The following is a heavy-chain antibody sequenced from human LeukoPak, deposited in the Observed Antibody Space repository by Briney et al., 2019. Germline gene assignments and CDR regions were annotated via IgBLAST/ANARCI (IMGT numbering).Heavy chain of an antibody. CDR3: ALWAIEPLDY. J-gene: IGHJ4*02. CDR1: GYSFTAFY. Sequence: ASVKVSCKASGYSFTAFYIHWVRQAPGQGLEWMGWINPNSGDTNYAQKFQGRVTMTRDTSISTGYMELSRLRSDDTALYHCALWAIEPLDYWGQGTLVTVSS. CDR2: INPNSGDT. D-gene: IGHD1-14*01. V-gene: IGHV1-2*02.